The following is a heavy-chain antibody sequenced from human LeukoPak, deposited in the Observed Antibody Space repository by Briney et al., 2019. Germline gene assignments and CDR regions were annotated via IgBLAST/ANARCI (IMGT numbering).Heavy chain of an antibody. V-gene: IGHV3-23*01. Sequence: PGGSLRLSCAASGFTFSSYAMSWVRQAPGKGLEWVSGISGSDGSTNYADSVKGRYTISRDNSKSTLYLQMNSLRAEDTAVYYCAKEANYYDSSGYYLPSYFDYWGQGTLVTVSS. CDR2: ISGSDGST. CDR3: AKEANYYDSSGYYLPSYFDY. D-gene: IGHD3-22*01. CDR1: GFTFSSYA. J-gene: IGHJ4*02.